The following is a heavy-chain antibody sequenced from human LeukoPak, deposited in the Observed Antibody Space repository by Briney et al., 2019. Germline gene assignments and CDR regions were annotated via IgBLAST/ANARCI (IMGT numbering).Heavy chain of an antibody. Sequence: GSLRLSCAASGFTFSSYGMSWIRQPPGKGLEWIGEINHSGSTNYNPSLKSRVTISVDTSKNQFSLKLSSVTAADTAVYYCARESRPYYYGSGSPYYYYYYMDAWGKGTTVTVSS. J-gene: IGHJ6*03. CDR2: INHSGST. CDR3: ARESRPYYYGSGSPYYYYYYMDA. V-gene: IGHV4-34*01. D-gene: IGHD3-10*01. CDR1: GFTFSSYG.